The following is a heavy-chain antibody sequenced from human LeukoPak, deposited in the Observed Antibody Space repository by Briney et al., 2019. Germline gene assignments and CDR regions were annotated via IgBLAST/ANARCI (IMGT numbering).Heavy chain of an antibody. CDR2: INPNSGDT. Sequence: ASVKVSCKASGYTFSGYYIHWVRQAPGQGLEWMGWINPNSGDTKYVQKLQGRVTMTRDTSISTAYMELRRLRSDDTAVYYCARELLDRRGGVYAFDIWGQGTMVTVSS. V-gene: IGHV1-2*02. D-gene: IGHD3-3*01. CDR1: GYTFSGYY. CDR3: ARELLDRRGGVYAFDI. J-gene: IGHJ3*02.